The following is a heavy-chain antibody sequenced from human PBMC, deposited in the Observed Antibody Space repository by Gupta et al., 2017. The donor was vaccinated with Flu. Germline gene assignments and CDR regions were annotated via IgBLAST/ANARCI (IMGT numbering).Heavy chain of an antibody. CDR3: ANSRRDGTYYTDAFDT. CDR2: IYWNDDK. V-gene: IGHV2-5*01. Sequence: TLKESGPTLVKPTQPLTLTCTFSGLSLTTSGERVGWIRRPPGKALEWLALIYWNDDKHYSPSLNSRLTITKDTTKNQVVLTMTNMDPVDTGTYYCANSRRDGTYYTDAFDTWGQGTMVIVSS. D-gene: IGHD1-26*01. J-gene: IGHJ3*02. CDR1: GLSLTTSGER.